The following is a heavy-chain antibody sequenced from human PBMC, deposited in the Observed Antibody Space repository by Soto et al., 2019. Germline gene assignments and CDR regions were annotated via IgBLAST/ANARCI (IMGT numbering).Heavy chain of an antibody. CDR3: AKGGGLYDSSGYYGTFGY. J-gene: IGHJ4*02. Sequence: GGSLRLSCAASGFTFSSYGMHWVRQAPGQGLEWVAVISYDGSNKYYADSVRGRFTISRDNSKNTLYLQMNSLRADDTAVYYCAKGGGLYDSSGYYGTFGYWGQGTLVTVSS. CDR1: GFTFSSYG. D-gene: IGHD3-22*01. V-gene: IGHV3-30*18. CDR2: ISYDGSNK.